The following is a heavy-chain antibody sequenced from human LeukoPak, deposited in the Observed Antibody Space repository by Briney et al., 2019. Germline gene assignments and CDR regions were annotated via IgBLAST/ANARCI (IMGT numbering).Heavy chain of an antibody. CDR3: ARAGYCSSTSCYVRGFDY. CDR2: ISSSGSTI. J-gene: IGHJ4*02. V-gene: IGHV3-48*03. Sequence: GGSLRLSCAASGFTFSSYEMNWVRQAPGKGLEWVSYISSSGSTIYYADSVKGRFTISRDNAKNSLYLQMNSLRAEDTAVYCCARAGYCSSTSCYVRGFDYWGQGTLVTVSS. D-gene: IGHD2-2*01. CDR1: GFTFSSYE.